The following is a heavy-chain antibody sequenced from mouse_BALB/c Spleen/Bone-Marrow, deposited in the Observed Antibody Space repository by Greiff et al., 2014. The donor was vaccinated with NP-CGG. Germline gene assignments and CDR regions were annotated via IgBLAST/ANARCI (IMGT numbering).Heavy chain of an antibody. Sequence: QVQLQQPGPELVRPGASVKISCKGSGYTFTDYGMHWVKQSHAKSLEWIGLISLYSGNTNYNQKFKDKATMTVDKSSSTAYMELARLTSEDSAIYYCARGDYRYDETMDYWGQGTSVTVSS. J-gene: IGHJ4*01. V-gene: IGHV1-67*01. CDR1: GYTFTDYG. CDR2: ISLYSGNT. CDR3: ARGDYRYDETMDY. D-gene: IGHD2-14*01.